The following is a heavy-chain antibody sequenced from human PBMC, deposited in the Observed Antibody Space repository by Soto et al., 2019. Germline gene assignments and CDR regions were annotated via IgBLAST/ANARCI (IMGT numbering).Heavy chain of an antibody. J-gene: IGHJ4*02. V-gene: IGHV4-59*01. Sequence: PSETLSLTCTVSGGSISTYYWSWIRQPPGKGLEWIGYIYYSGSTDYNPSLKSRVTISVDTSQNQFSLKLNSVTAADTAVYYCAGEGVSSFDYWGRGALVTVYS. CDR1: GGSISTYY. CDR3: AGEGVSSFDY. CDR2: IYYSGST. D-gene: IGHD3-3*01.